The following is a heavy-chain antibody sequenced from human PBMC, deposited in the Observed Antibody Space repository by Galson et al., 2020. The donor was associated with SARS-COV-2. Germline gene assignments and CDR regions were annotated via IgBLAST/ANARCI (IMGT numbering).Heavy chain of an antibody. CDR2: IAGSGAYI. J-gene: IGHJ2*01. CDR1: EFTFKDHN. D-gene: IGHD3-22*01. Sequence: GGSLRLSCAASEFTFKDHNMIWVRQAPGKGLEWVSSIAGSGAYIYYADSMKGRFTISRDNAKSSLYLQLNSLSDEDTAVYYCARDKGSGFQMHWYFDLWGRGTLVSVSS. CDR3: ARDKGSGFQMHWYFDL. V-gene: IGHV3-21*01.